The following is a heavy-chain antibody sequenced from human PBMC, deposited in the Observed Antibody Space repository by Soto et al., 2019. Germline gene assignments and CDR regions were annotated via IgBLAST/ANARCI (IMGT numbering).Heavy chain of an antibody. D-gene: IGHD3-16*01. V-gene: IGHV3-30-3*01. J-gene: IGHJ4*02. CDR2: MSYDGSNK. Sequence: QVQLVESGGGVVQPGRSLRLSFEASGFTFSSYAMHWVRRAPGKGLEWMAVMSYDGSNKYYADSVKGRFTISRDNSKNTLYLQMNSLRPEDTALYYCARDGGAYWGQGTLVIVSS. CDR3: ARDGGAY. CDR1: GFTFSSYA.